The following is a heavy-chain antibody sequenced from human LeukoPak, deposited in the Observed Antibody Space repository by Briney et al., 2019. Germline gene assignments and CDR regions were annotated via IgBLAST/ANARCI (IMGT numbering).Heavy chain of an antibody. J-gene: IGHJ4*02. Sequence: SETLSLTCTVSGGSIRTFYWSWLRQPAGKGLEWIGRIFTSGSTNYNPSLKSRVTISVDTSKNQFSLKLSSVTAADTAVYYCACPSGNHLYSFDYWGQGTLVTVSS. CDR1: GGSIRTFY. V-gene: IGHV4-4*07. CDR2: IFTSGST. D-gene: IGHD1-14*01. CDR3: ACPSGNHLYSFDY.